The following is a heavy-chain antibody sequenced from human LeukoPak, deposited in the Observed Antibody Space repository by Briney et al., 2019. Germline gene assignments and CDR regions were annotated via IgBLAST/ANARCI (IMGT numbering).Heavy chain of an antibody. CDR1: GFIFSDSW. CDR2: IEKNGSGK. V-gene: IGHV3-7*03. J-gene: IGHJ5*02. Sequence: GGSLRLSCTVSGFIFSDSWMAWIRQAPGKGLEWVAIIEKNGSGKNYVDSVKGRFIISRDNAKNSLFLQMDSLKVEDAAIYYCTTDRWYSADHWGQGTLVTVSS. CDR3: TTDRWYSADH. D-gene: IGHD2-15*01.